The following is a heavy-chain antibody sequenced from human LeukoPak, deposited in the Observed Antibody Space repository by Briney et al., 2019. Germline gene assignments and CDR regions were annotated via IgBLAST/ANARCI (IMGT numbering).Heavy chain of an antibody. CDR1: GFTFSSYG. CDR3: AKDEEDYYDSSGYLLY. CDR2: IPYDGSNK. V-gene: IGHV3-30*18. Sequence: GRSLRLSCAASGFTFSSYGMHWVRQAPGKGLEWVAVIPYDGSNKYYADSVKGRFTISRDNSKNTLYLQMNSLRAEDTAVYYCAKDEEDYYDSSGYLLYWGQGTLVTVSS. D-gene: IGHD3-22*01. J-gene: IGHJ4*02.